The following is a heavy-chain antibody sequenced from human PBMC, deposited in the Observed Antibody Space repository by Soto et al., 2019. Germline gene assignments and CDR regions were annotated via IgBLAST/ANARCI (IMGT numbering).Heavy chain of an antibody. Sequence: EVQLLESGGGLVQPGGSLRLSCVASGFTFSRYALRWVRQAPGKGLEWVSGISASGVNTYYGDSVEGRFTISRDNSKNTLYLQMNSLRSEDTAIYYCAKGVSSSSPYYLEEWGQGTLVTVSS. CDR2: ISASGVNT. V-gene: IGHV3-23*01. CDR1: GFTFSRYA. J-gene: IGHJ4*02. D-gene: IGHD6-6*01. CDR3: AKGVSSSSPYYLEE.